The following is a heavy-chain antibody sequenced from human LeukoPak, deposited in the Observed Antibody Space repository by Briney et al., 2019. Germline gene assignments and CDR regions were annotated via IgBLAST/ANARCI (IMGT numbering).Heavy chain of an antibody. CDR2: ISYDGSNK. J-gene: IGHJ2*01. CDR3: ARVNYDFWSGTHWYFDL. CDR1: GFPFSSYA. D-gene: IGHD3-3*01. V-gene: IGHV3-30-3*01. Sequence: GSLLLSCAASGFPFSSYAMHWVRPAPGKGLAWVAVISYDGSNKYYAVFMKGRFTISRDNSKNTLYLQMNSLRAEDTAVYYCARVNYDFWSGTHWYFDLWGRGTLVTVSS.